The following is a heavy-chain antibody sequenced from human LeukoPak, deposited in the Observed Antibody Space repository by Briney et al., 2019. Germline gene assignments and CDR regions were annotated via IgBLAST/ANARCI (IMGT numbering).Heavy chain of an antibody. Sequence: PGGSLRLSCGASGFSFSDYYMSWVRQAPGKGLDWILYISTTGRTIYYADSVKGRFTISRDNDRSSLYLQMNSLRAEDTALYYCARFRYNSTWGVFDYWGQGTLVTVSS. J-gene: IGHJ4*02. V-gene: IGHV3-11*04. D-gene: IGHD2/OR15-2a*01. CDR1: GFSFSDYY. CDR3: ARFRYNSTWGVFDY. CDR2: ISTTGRTI.